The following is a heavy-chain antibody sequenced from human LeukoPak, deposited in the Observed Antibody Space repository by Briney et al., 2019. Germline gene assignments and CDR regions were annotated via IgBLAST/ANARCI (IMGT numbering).Heavy chain of an antibody. CDR2: IYYSGGP. J-gene: IGHJ4*02. V-gene: IGHV4-61*01. CDR3: ARVGYGDSRDY. CDR1: GGSVSSGSYY. D-gene: IGHD4-17*01. Sequence: SETLSLTCTVSGGSVSSGSYYWSWIRQPPGKGLEWIGYIYYSGGPNYNPSLNSRVTISLDTSKNQFSLKLTSVTTADTAVYYCARVGYGDSRDYWGQGTLVTVSS.